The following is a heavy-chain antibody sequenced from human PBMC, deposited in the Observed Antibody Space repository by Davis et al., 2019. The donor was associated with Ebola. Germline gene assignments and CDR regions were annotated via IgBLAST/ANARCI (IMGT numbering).Heavy chain of an antibody. J-gene: IGHJ4*02. D-gene: IGHD6-19*01. CDR3: ARVNGGQWFDY. V-gene: IGHV3-30-3*01. CDR2: ISYDGSNK. Sequence: PGGSLRLSCAASGFTFSSYAMHWVRQAPGKGLEWVAVISYDGSNKYYADSVKGRFTISRDNSKNTLYLQMNSLRAEDTAVYYCARVNGGQWFDYWGQGTLVTVSS. CDR1: GFTFSSYA.